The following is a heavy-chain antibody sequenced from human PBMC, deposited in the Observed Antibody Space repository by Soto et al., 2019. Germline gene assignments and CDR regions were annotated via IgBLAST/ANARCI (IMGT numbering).Heavy chain of an antibody. CDR1: CLMFNNYA. J-gene: IGHJ4*02. V-gene: IGHV3-23*01. D-gene: IGHD3-22*01. CDR2: VSVSGGTT. CDR3: AKGLYSYDSSAYRLFDY. Sequence: GGSLRLSCAASCLMFNNYAMSWVRQSPGKVLEWVSTVSVSGGTTYYADSLKGRFTISRDNSKKTVYLQMNRLRADDTAIYYCAKGLYSYDSSAYRLFDYWGQRTLVIVS.